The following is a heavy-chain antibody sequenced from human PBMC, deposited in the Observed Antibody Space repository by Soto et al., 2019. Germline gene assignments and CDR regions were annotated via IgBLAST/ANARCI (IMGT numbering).Heavy chain of an antibody. J-gene: IGHJ5*02. CDR2: ISYDGSNK. CDR1: GFTFSSYA. V-gene: IGHV3-30-3*01. CDR3: ARGPYVYCSRTSCTPFDP. D-gene: IGHD2-2*01. Sequence: QVQLVESGGGVVQPGRSLRLSCAASGFTFSSYAMHWVRQAPGKGLELVAVISYDGSNKDYADSVKGRFTISRGNYTNTLYLQMNSLRAEDTAVYYCARGPYVYCSRTSCTPFDPWGKGTLVTVSS.